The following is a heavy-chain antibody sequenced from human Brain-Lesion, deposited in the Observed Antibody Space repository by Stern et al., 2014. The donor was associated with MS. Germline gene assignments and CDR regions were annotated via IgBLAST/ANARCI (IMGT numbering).Heavy chain of an antibody. D-gene: IGHD2-2*01. CDR2: IFNSGST. CDR3: ARGRVVPGFQYYATDV. CDR1: GGSISSGGSY. V-gene: IGHV4-61*02. Sequence: VQLVQSGPGLVKPSQTLSLSCTVSGGSISSGGSYWSWIRQPAGKGLEWIGRIFNSGSTSYNPSLKSRVTISIDTSKNQFSLRLNPMTAADTAVYYCARGRVVPGFQYYATDVWGQGTTVIVSS. J-gene: IGHJ6*02.